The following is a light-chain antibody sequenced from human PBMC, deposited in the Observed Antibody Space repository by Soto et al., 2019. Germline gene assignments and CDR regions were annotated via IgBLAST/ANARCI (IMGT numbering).Light chain of an antibody. CDR1: SAHSSYA. CDR2: LDNDGSH. V-gene: IGLV4-69*01. CDR3: QTWGSGVWV. Sequence: QSVLTQSPSASASLGASVTLTCTLSSAHSSYAIAWHQQHPDKGPRYMMKLDNDGSHHKGDGIPDRFSGSSSGAERYLTISSLQSEDEADYYCQTWGSGVWVFGGGTKLTVL. J-gene: IGLJ3*02.